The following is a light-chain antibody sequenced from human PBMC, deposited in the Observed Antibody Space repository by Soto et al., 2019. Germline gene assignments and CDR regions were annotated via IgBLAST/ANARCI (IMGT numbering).Light chain of an antibody. CDR1: SSNIGAGYD. Sequence: QPVLTQPPSVSGAPGQRVTISCTGSSSNIGAGYDVHWYQQLPGTAPKLLIYGNSNRPSGVPDRFSGSKSGTSDSLAITGLRAEDEADYYCQSYDSSLSGWVFGGGTQLTVL. V-gene: IGLV1-40*01. CDR3: QSYDSSLSGWV. CDR2: GNS. J-gene: IGLJ3*02.